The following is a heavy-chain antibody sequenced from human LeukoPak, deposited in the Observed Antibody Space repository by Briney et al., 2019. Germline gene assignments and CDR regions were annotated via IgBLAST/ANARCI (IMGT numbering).Heavy chain of an antibody. D-gene: IGHD6-6*01. J-gene: IGHJ4*02. CDR2: IGGSGGIT. Sequence: GGSLRLSCAASGFTFSNYAMSWVRQAPGKGLEWVSSIGGSGGITYYADSVKGRFTISRDNSKNALYLQVNSLRGEDTAVYYCAKVSAYSNSRGFSNYWGQGTLGTVSS. CDR3: AKVSAYSNSRGFSNY. V-gene: IGHV3-23*01. CDR1: GFTFSNYA.